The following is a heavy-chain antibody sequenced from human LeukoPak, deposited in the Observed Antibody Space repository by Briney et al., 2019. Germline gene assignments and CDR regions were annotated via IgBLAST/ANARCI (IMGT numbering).Heavy chain of an antibody. D-gene: IGHD6-13*01. Sequence: SETLSLTCAVSGGSISSDGYSWSWIRQPPGKGLEWIGYIYHSGSTYYHPSLKSRVTISVDRSKNQFSLKMSSVTAADTAVYYCARGNSYSSSWYGVDYYYYGMDVWGQGTTVTVSS. CDR2: IYHSGST. V-gene: IGHV4-30-2*01. CDR3: ARGNSYSSSWYGVDYYYYGMDV. CDR1: GGSISSDGYS. J-gene: IGHJ6*02.